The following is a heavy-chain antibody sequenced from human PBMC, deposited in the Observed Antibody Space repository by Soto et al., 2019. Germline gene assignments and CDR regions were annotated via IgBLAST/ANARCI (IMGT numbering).Heavy chain of an antibody. D-gene: IGHD4-17*01. J-gene: IGHJ4*02. Sequence: PSETLSLTCTVSGGSISSYYWSWIRQPPGKGLEWIGYIYYSGSTNYNPSLKSRVTISVDTSKNQFPLKLSSVTAADTAVYYCARMTTVVRAFDYWGQGTLVTVSS. V-gene: IGHV4-59*01. CDR3: ARMTTVVRAFDY. CDR2: IYYSGST. CDR1: GGSISSYY.